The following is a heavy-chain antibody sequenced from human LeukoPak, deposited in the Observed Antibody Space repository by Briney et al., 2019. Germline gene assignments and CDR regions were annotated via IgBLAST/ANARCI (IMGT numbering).Heavy chain of an antibody. J-gene: IGHJ4*02. D-gene: IGHD7-27*01. V-gene: IGHV1-8*02. CDR2: MNPNSGNT. CDR3: ARALTGEGGY. CDR1: GYTFTSYD. Sequence: ASVKVSCKASGYTFTSYDINWVRQATGQGLEWMGWMNPNSGNTGYAQKFQGRVTMTRDTSISTAYMELSRLRSDDTAVYYCARALTGEGGYWGQGTLVTVSS.